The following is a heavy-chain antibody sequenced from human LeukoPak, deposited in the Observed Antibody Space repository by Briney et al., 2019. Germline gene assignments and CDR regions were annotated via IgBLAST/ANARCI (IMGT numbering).Heavy chain of an antibody. D-gene: IGHD3-16*01. CDR2: IYHSGST. J-gene: IGHJ4*02. CDR3: ARDLHGSRGEFDY. CDR1: GVSISSSFYY. Sequence: MPSETLSLTCTVSGVSISSSFYYWGWIRQPPGKGLEWIGSIYHSGSTYYNPSLKSRVTISVDTSRNQFSLNLSSVTPEDTAVYYCARDLHGSRGEFDYWGQGTLVTVSS. V-gene: IGHV4-39*02.